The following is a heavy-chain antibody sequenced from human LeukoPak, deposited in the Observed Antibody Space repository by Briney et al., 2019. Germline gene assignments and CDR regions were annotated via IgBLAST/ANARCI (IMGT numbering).Heavy chain of an antibody. Sequence: GGSLRLSCAASGFTFSSYEMHWVRQTPGKGLEWVSYISSSGSTIYYADSVKGRFTISRDNAKNSLYLQMNSLRAEDTAVYYCARDYGGGSPFDYWGQGTLVTVSS. V-gene: IGHV3-48*03. CDR1: GFTFSSYE. CDR3: ARDYGGGSPFDY. CDR2: ISSSGSTI. D-gene: IGHD4-23*01. J-gene: IGHJ4*02.